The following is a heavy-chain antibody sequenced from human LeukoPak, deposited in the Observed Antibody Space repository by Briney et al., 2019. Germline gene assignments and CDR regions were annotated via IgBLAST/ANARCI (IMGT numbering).Heavy chain of an antibody. J-gene: IGHJ2*01. Sequence: KSGGSLRLSCAASGFTFSSYSMNWVRQAPGKGLEWVSSISSSSSYIYYADSVKGRFTISRDNAKNSLYLQMNSLRAEDTAVYYCAREHIVVVTASRYFDPWGRGTLVTVSS. CDR3: AREHIVVVTASRYFDP. CDR1: GFTFSSYS. D-gene: IGHD2-21*02. V-gene: IGHV3-21*01. CDR2: ISSSSSYI.